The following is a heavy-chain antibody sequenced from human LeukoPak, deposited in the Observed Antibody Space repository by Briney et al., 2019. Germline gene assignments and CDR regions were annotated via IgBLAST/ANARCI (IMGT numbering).Heavy chain of an antibody. CDR3: ARRSGYGRFWFDP. D-gene: IGHD5-12*01. CDR1: GGTFSSYA. CDR2: MNPNSGNT. J-gene: IGHJ5*02. Sequence: ASVKVSCKASGGTFSSYAISWVRQAPGQGLEWMGWMNPNSGNTGYAQKFQGRVTMTRNTSISTAYMELSSLRSEDTAVYYCARRSGYGRFWFDPWGQGTLVTVSS. V-gene: IGHV1-8*02.